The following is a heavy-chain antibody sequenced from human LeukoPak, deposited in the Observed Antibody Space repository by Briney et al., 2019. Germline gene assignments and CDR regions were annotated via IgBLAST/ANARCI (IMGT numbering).Heavy chain of an antibody. CDR3: ARDRLGYCGGSCSPFDY. J-gene: IGHJ4*02. D-gene: IGHD2-15*01. CDR2: IIPIFGTA. Sequence: SVKVSCKASGGTFSSYAISWVRQAPGQGLEWMGGIIPIFGTANYAQKFQGRVTITADESTSTAYMELSSLRSEDTAVYYCARDRLGYCGGSCSPFDYWGQGTLVTVSS. CDR1: GGTFSSYA. V-gene: IGHV1-69*13.